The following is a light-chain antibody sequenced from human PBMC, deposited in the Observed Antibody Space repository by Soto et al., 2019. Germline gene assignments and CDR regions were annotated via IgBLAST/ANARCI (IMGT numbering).Light chain of an antibody. V-gene: IGLV1-44*01. Sequence: QSVLTQPPSASGTPGQRVTISCSGSSSNIGSKTVNWYQYLPGTAPKLLIWPNNQRPSGVPDRFSGSKSGTSASLAISGLQSEDEADYYCAVWDDSLNGLVFGGGTKLTVL. CDR3: AVWDDSLNGLV. J-gene: IGLJ2*01. CDR1: SSNIGSKT. CDR2: PNN.